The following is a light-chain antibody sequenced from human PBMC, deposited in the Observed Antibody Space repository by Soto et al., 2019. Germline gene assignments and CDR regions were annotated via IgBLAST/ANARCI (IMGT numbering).Light chain of an antibody. CDR3: QQYNDYSPYT. V-gene: IGKV1-5*01. CDR1: QSIGSW. CDR2: DAS. Sequence: DIPMTQSPSTLPASVGDRVTVTCRASQSIGSWLAWYQQKPGKAPKLLISDASNLESGVPSRFSGWGSGTEFILTISSVQPDDFATYFCQQYNDYSPYTFGQGTKLEIK. J-gene: IGKJ2*01.